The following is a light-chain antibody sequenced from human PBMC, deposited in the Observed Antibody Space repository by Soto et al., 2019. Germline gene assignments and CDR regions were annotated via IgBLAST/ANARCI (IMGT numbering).Light chain of an antibody. CDR3: HRASSWPYT. J-gene: IGKJ2*01. CDR1: QSVSSN. CDR2: GAS. V-gene: IGKV3-15*01. Sequence: EIVMTQSPDTLSVSPGERATLSCRASQSVSSNLAWYQQKPGQAPSLLIYGASARATGFPARFSGSGSGTEFTLTLSSLLSEDFAVYDCHRASSWPYTFGQGNKVEI.